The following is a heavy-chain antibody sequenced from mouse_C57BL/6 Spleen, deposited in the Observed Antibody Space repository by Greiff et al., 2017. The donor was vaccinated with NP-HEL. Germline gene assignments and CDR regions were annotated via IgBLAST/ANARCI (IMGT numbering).Heavy chain of an antibody. J-gene: IGHJ4*01. V-gene: IGHV1-59*01. D-gene: IGHD2-4*01. CDR3: ASHDSYYAMDY. CDR1: GYTFTSYW. CDR2: IDPSDSYT. Sequence: QVQLQQPGAELVRPGTSVKLSCKASGYTFTSYWMHWVKQRPGQGLEWIGVIDPSDSYTNYNQKFKGKATLTVDTSSSTSYTQLSSLTSYDSAVYYCASHDSYYAMDYWGQGTSVTVSS.